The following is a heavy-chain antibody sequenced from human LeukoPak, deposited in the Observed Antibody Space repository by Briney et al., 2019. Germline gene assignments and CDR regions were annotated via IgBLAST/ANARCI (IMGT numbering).Heavy chain of an antibody. CDR3: ARGYSSNYRVDY. CDR1: GFTFSNYW. Sequence: GGSLRLSCAVSGFTFSNYWMHRVRQAPGKGLVWVSRINNEESTISYADSVKGRFTVSRDNAKNTLYLQMNSLRDEDTAVYYCARGYSSNYRVDYWGQGTLVTVSS. CDR2: INNEESTI. D-gene: IGHD6-13*01. J-gene: IGHJ4*02. V-gene: IGHV3-74*01.